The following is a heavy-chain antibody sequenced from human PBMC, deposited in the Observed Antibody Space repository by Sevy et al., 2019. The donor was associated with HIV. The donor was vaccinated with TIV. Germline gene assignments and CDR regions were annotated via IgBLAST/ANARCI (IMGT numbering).Heavy chain of an antibody. V-gene: IGHV4-59*01. D-gene: IGHD2-2*01. J-gene: IGHJ4*02. CDR3: ARDSTTRPRVLDY. Sequence: SETLSLTCSVSGGSISSYFWTWVRQSPGKGLEWIGNIYFTGNTDYSPSLKSRVTLSLDTSKSQFSLTLKSVTAADSSIYFCARDSTTRPRVLDYWGQGTLVTVSS. CDR2: IYFTGNT. CDR1: GGSISSYF.